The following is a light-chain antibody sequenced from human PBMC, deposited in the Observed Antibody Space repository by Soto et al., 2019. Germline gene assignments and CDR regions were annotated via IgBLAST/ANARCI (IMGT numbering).Light chain of an antibody. CDR2: WAS. CDR1: QSVLYSSNNKNY. J-gene: IGKJ1*01. V-gene: IGKV4-1*01. CDR3: QHYYSDPPWT. Sequence: DIVMTQSPDSLAVSLGERATINCRSSQSVLYSSNNKNYLGWYQQKPGQAPKLLIYWASTRESGVPDRFSGSGSGTDFTLTSSSLQAEDVAVYYCQHYYSDPPWTFGQGTKVEIK.